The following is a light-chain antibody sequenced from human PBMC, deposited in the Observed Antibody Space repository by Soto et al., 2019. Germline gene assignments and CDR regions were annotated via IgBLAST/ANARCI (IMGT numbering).Light chain of an antibody. CDR1: QRISGY. V-gene: IGKV3-11*01. CDR3: QQRSNWPWT. CDR2: DAS. Sequence: EIVLTQSPATLSLSPGERATLSCSASQRISGYLAWYQQRPGQAPMLLIYDASNRATGIPVRFSGSGSGTDYTLSITHLESEDFAVDYCQQRSNWPWTFGQGTKVDVK. J-gene: IGKJ1*01.